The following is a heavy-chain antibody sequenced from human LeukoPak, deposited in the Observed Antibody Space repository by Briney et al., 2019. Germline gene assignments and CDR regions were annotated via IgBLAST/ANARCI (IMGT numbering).Heavy chain of an antibody. CDR2: IYYSGST. V-gene: IGHV4-39*07. J-gene: IGHJ5*02. CDR1: GGSISSSSYY. Sequence: SETLSLTCTVSGGSISSSSYYWGWIRQPPGKGLEWIGSIYYSGSTYYNPSLKSRVTISVDTSKNQFSLKLSSVTAADTAVYYCARSYGSGLHWFDPWGQGTLVTVSS. D-gene: IGHD3-10*01. CDR3: ARSYGSGLHWFDP.